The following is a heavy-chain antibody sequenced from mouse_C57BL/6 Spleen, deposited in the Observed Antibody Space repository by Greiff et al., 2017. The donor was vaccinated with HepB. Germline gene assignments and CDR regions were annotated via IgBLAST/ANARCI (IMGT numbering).Heavy chain of an antibody. D-gene: IGHD2-2*01. J-gene: IGHJ1*03. CDR1: GYTFTDYN. Sequence: EVQLQQSGPELVKPGASVKIPCKASGYTFTDYNMDWVKQSHGKSLEWIGDINPNNGGTIYNQKFTGKATLTVDNSSSSAYMEHRSLTSEDTAVYYCARRGYDVSYRYFDVWGTGTTVTVSS. CDR2: INPNNGGT. V-gene: IGHV1-18*01. CDR3: ARRGYDVSYRYFDV.